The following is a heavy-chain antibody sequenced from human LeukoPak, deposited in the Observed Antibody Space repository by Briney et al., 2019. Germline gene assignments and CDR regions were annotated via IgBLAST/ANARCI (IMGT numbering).Heavy chain of an antibody. CDR1: GGSFSGYY. V-gene: IGHV4-34*01. CDR2: IYYSGTT. Sequence: SETLSLTCAVYGGSFSGYYWSWIRQPPGKGLEWIGNIYYSGTTHYNPSLKSRVTISVDTSKNQFSLNLSSVTAADTAVYYCATLTRPDASGEVDYWGQGTLVSVSS. D-gene: IGHD5-12*01. J-gene: IGHJ4*02. CDR3: ATLTRPDASGEVDY.